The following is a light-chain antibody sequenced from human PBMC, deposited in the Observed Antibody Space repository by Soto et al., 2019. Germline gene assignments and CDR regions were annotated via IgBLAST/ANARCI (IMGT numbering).Light chain of an antibody. CDR2: GAS. J-gene: IGKJ1*01. Sequence: EIVLTQSPGTLSLSPGERATLSCRASQSVSSSNLAWYQQKPGQAPRLLIYGASSRATGIPDRFSGSGSGTDLTLTISRLEPEDFAVYYCQHYGSSPGAFGQGTKVEIK. CDR3: QHYGSSPGA. V-gene: IGKV3-20*01. CDR1: QSVSSSN.